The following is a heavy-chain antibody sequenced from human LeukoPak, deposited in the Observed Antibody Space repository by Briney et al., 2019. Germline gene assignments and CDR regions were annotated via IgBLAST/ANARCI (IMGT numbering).Heavy chain of an antibody. CDR2: INHSGST. CDR3: ARGTPHYYGSGSYYIRRFDP. CDR1: GGSFSGYY. Sequence: SENLSLNCAVYGGSFSGYYWSWIRQPPRKQLEWIGEINHSGSTNYNPSLKSRGTISLDSSKNQFSLRLTSATAADTAVYYCARGTPHYYGSGSYYIRRFDPWGAGTPGSVSS. V-gene: IGHV4-34*01. J-gene: IGHJ5*02. D-gene: IGHD3-10*01.